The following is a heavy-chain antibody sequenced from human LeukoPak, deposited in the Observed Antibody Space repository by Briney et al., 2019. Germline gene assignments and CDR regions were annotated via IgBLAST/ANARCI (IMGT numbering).Heavy chain of an antibody. Sequence: KTSETLSLTCTVSGGSISSSSYYWGWIRQPPGKGLEWIVRIYYSGSTYYNPSLKSRVTISVDTSKNQFSLKLSSVTAADTAVYYCDIGIAAAGTGYWGQGTLVTVSS. J-gene: IGHJ4*02. CDR1: GGSISSSSYY. CDR3: DIGIAAAGTGY. CDR2: IYYSGST. V-gene: IGHV4-39*01. D-gene: IGHD6-13*01.